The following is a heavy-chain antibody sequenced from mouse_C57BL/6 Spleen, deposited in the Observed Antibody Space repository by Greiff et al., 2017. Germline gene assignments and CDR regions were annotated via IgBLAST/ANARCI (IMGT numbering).Heavy chain of an antibody. CDR3: ARGGNYFDY. CDR2: ISDGGSYT. CDR1: GFTFSSYA. J-gene: IGHJ2*01. Sequence: EVMLVESGGGLVKPGGSLKLSCAASGFTFSSYAMSWVRQTPEKRLEWVATISDGGSYTYYPDNVKGRFTISRDNAKNNLYLQMSHLKSEDTAMYYGARGGNYFDYWGQGTTLTVSS. V-gene: IGHV5-4*03.